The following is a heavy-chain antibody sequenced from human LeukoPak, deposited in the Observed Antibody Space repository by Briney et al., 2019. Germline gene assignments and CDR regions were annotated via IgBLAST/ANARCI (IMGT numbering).Heavy chain of an antibody. Sequence: GGSRRLSCAASGFTFSSYAMSWVRQAPGKGLEWVSAISGSGGSTYYADSVKGRFTISRDNSKNTLYLQMNSLRAEDTAVYYCAREKRDAAAETLDYWGQGTLVTVSS. CDR3: AREKRDAAAETLDY. J-gene: IGHJ4*02. CDR2: ISGSGGST. CDR1: GFTFSSYA. V-gene: IGHV3-23*01. D-gene: IGHD6-13*01.